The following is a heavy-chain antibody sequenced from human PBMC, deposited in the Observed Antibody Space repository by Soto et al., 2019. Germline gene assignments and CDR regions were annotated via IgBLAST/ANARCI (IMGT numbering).Heavy chain of an antibody. CDR3: ARDRLPMVVVVMGWFDP. V-gene: IGHV3-11*01. D-gene: IGHD3-22*01. CDR1: GFSFRDYY. CDR2: ISGSGNTI. J-gene: IGHJ5*02. Sequence: EGSLRLSCAASGFSFRDYYMSWIRQAPGKGLEWISYISGSGNTIYYADSVKGRFIISRDNAKNSLFLQMNSLRADDTAVYYCARDRLPMVVVVMGWFDPWGQGTLVTVSS.